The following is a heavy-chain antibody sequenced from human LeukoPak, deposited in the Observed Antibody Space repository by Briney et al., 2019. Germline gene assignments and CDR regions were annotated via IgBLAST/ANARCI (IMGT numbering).Heavy chain of an antibody. V-gene: IGHV3-21*05. CDR3: SRDPRHNDY. CDR1: GFTFSSYS. J-gene: IGHJ4*02. CDR2: ISGSSSDV. Sequence: PGGSLRLSCAASGFTFSSYSMNWVRQAPGKGLEWVSYISGSSSDVNYIDSVRGRFTISRDNAKNSLYLHMNSLTVEDTAVYYCSRDPRHNDYWGQGTLVTVSS.